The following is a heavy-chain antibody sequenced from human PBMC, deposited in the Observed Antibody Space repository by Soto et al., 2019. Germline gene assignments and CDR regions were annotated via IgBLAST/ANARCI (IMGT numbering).Heavy chain of an antibody. CDR3: ATSATARGGIDY. CDR2: INQDESQK. V-gene: IGHV3-7*01. CDR1: GFTFRDYW. J-gene: IGHJ4*02. D-gene: IGHD2-21*02. Sequence: EVQLVESGGGLVQPGGSLRLSCAASGFTFRDYWMSWLRQAPGSGLEWVANINQDESQKYYADSVKGRFTISRDNAKNSLYLQMNSLRAEDTAVYYCATSATARGGIDYWGQGTLVTVSS.